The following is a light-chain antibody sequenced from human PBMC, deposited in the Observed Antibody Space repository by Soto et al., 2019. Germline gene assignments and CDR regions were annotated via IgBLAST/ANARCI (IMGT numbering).Light chain of an antibody. V-gene: IGKV3-20*01. Sequence: DIVLTQSPDTLSLSPGERATLACRASRTFASSYLAWYQQKPGQAPRLLIYAASTRATGIPDRFSGSGSGADFSLPISRLEPEDYAVYYCQKYGSSPPYTFGQGTKLEIK. CDR1: RTFASSY. CDR2: AAS. J-gene: IGKJ2*01. CDR3: QKYGSSPPYT.